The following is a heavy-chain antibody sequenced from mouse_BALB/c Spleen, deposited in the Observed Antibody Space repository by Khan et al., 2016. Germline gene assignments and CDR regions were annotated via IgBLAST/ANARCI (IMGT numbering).Heavy chain of an antibody. J-gene: IGHJ2*01. V-gene: IGHV3-8*02. CDR2: IAYSGSA. D-gene: IGHD2-3*01. CDR3: ARDYDGYYCLGY. CDR1: GDSITSGY. Sequence: VQLQESGPSLVKPSQTLSLTCSVTGDSITSGYWNWIRKFPGNKLEFMGYIAYSGSAYYNPSLKSRISITRDTSKNQYYLQLNSVTTEDTATYYCARDYDGYYCLGYWGQGTTLAVSS.